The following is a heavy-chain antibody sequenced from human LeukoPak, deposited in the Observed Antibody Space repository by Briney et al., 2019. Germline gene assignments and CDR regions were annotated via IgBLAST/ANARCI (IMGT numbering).Heavy chain of an antibody. Sequence: GSLRLSCAASGFTFSNAWMSWVRQAPGKGLEWVSLIYNDGSRTYYADSVRGRFTISRDNSKNSLFLQMNSLRAEDTAVYYCARTGADMATLDSWGQGTLVTVSS. CDR1: GFTFSNAW. V-gene: IGHV3-53*01. J-gene: IGHJ4*02. CDR2: IYNDGSRT. D-gene: IGHD5-24*01. CDR3: ARTGADMATLDS.